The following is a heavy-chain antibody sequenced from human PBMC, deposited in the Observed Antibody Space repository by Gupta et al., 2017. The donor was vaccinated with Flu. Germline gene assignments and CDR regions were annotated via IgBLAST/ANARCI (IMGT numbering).Heavy chain of an antibody. Sequence: RQPPGKGVEWDGESTGVGGTKYNPSLESKVTISLETYKIQCSLMLTSGTAADTAVYYCARRSGWPHYYALDVWGQGTTVTVFS. CDR3: ARRSGWPHYYALDV. CDR2: STGVGGT. D-gene: IGHD6-19*01. V-gene: IGHV4-34*01. J-gene: IGHJ6*02.